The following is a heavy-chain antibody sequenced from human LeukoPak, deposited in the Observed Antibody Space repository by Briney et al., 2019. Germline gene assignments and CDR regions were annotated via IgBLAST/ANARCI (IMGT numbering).Heavy chain of an antibody. Sequence: PSGTLSLTCSVSGGSISSYYWSWIRQPPGKGLEWIGYIYYSGSTNYNPSLKSRVTISVDTSKNQFSLKLSSVTAADTAVYYCARHRLEYSSESPEYYFDYWGQGTLVTVSS. CDR3: ARHRLEYSSESPEYYFDY. CDR2: IYYSGST. CDR1: GGSISSYY. D-gene: IGHD6-19*01. V-gene: IGHV4-59*01. J-gene: IGHJ4*02.